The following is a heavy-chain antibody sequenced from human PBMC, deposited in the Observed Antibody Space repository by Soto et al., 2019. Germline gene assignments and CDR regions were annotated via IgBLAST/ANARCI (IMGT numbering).Heavy chain of an antibody. D-gene: IGHD3-10*01. V-gene: IGHV3-53*04. CDR2: LYSGGAT. J-gene: IGHJ4*02. CDR3: LRGRYGSQIH. Sequence: GGSLRLSCAASGFIISSNYMTWVRQAPGKGLEWVSLLYSGGATHYAASVKGRFTISSHSSQNTLFLQMNSLRTEDTATYYCLRGRYGSQIHWGQGTKVTVSS. CDR1: GFIISSNY.